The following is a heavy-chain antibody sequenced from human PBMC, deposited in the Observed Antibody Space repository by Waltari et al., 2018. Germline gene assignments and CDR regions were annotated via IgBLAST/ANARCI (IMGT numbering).Heavy chain of an antibody. J-gene: IGHJ3*02. CDR3: ARDARSPYDYIWGSYRPDAFDI. CDR2: INPNSGGT. CDR1: GYTFTGYY. Sequence: QVQLVQSGAEVKKPGASVKVSCKASGYTFTGYYMHWVRQAPGQGLEWMGWINPNSGGTNYAQKFQGRVTMTRDTSISTAYMELSRLRSDDTAVYYCARDARSPYDYIWGSYRPDAFDIWGQGTMVTVSS. V-gene: IGHV1-2*02. D-gene: IGHD3-16*02.